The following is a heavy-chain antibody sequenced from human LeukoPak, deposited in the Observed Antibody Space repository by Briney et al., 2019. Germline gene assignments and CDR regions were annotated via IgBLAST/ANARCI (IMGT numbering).Heavy chain of an antibody. J-gene: IGHJ6*02. D-gene: IGHD6-25*01. CDR3: ARERRRQRYDYGMDV. CDR2: IYYSGST. V-gene: IGHV4-31*03. CDR1: GGSISSGCYC. Sequence: SQTLSLTCTVSGGSISSGCYCWSWIRQHPGKGLEWIGYIYYSGSTYYNPSLKSRVTISVDTSKNQFSLKLSSVTAADTAVYYCARERRRQRYDYGMDVWGQGTTVTVSS.